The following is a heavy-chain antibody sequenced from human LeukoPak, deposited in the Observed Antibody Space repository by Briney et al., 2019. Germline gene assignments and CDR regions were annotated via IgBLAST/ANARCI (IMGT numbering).Heavy chain of an antibody. CDR2: INHSGST. D-gene: IGHD4-17*01. CDR3: ARDLDTTVTMKGMDV. J-gene: IGHJ6*04. CDR1: GGSLNNYY. Sequence: SETLSLTCDVYGGSLNNYYWTWIRQPPGKGLEWIGEINHSGSTNYNPSLKSRVTISVDTSNKQFSLKLSSVTAADTAVYYCARDLDTTVTMKGMDVWGKGTTVTVSS. V-gene: IGHV4-34*01.